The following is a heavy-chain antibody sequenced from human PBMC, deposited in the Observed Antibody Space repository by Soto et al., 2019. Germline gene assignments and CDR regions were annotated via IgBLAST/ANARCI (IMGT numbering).Heavy chain of an antibody. CDR2: ISPSKGNT. D-gene: IGHD3-3*01. CDR3: AREYDF. Sequence: QVQLVQSGAEVKRPGASVKLSCKASGYTFTSYDLNWVRQAPGQGLEWMGWISPSKGNTNYAQKFQGRVTMTTDTSTSTTYMEMRSLTSDDTAVYYCAREYDFWGQGTRVTVSS. V-gene: IGHV1-18*01. J-gene: IGHJ4*02. CDR1: GYTFTSYD.